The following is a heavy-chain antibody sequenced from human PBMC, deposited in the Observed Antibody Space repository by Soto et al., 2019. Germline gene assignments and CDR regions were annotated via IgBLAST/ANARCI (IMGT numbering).Heavy chain of an antibody. V-gene: IGHV4-39*01. J-gene: IGHJ4*02. CDR3: ASRAGPKTRGTYYFHY. Sequence: GSGGLTSRCCYYWCWILQDQGKGLEWIGSIYYSWSTYYNPSLKSRVTISVDTSKNQFSLKLSSVTAADTAVYYCASRAGPKTRGTYYFHYWGQG. CDR1: GGLTSRCCYY. D-gene: IGHD1-1*01. CDR2: IYYSWST.